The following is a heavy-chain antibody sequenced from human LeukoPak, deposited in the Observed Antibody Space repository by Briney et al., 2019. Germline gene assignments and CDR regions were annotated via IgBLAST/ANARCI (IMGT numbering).Heavy chain of an antibody. CDR1: GDSMNSSSFY. J-gene: IGHJ4*02. CDR2: IYRGGST. Sequence: SETLSLTCTVSGDSMNSSSFYWGWIRQPPGKGLEWIGTIYRGGSTYSYTGRTYYKSSLKSRVTISVDTSNNQFSLTMASVIAADTAVYYCARLPRGLIRSYWGQGTLVTVSS. D-gene: IGHD3-16*01. CDR3: ARLPRGLIRSY. V-gene: IGHV4-39*01.